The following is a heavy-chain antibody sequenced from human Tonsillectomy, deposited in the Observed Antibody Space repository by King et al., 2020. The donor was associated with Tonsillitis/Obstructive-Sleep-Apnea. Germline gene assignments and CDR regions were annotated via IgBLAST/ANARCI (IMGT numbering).Heavy chain of an antibody. D-gene: IGHD3-10*02. V-gene: IGHV3-15*01. CDR1: GFTFSNAW. J-gene: IGHJ4*02. CDR2: IKSKTDGGTT. CDR3: TTGWVFGELWPSDY. Sequence: VQLVESGGGLVKPGGSLRLSCAASGFTFSNAWMSWVRQAPGKGLEWVGRIKSKTDGGTTDYAAPVKGRFTISGDDSKNTLYLQMNSLKTEDTAVYYCTTGWVFGELWPSDYWVRGTLVTVCS.